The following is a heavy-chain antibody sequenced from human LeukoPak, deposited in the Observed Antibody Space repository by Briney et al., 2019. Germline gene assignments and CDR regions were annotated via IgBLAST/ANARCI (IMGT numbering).Heavy chain of an antibody. D-gene: IGHD5-18*01. V-gene: IGHV4-59*12. J-gene: IGHJ3*02. Sequence: SETLSLTCTVSGGSISSYYWSWIRQPPGKGLEWIGYIYYSGSTNYNPSLKSRVTISADTSKNQFSLKLSSVTAADTAVYYCARERGRESPKNSYGYRRARAGNAFDIWGQGTMVTVSS. CDR2: IYYSGST. CDR1: GGSISSYY. CDR3: ARERGRESPKNSYGYRRARAGNAFDI.